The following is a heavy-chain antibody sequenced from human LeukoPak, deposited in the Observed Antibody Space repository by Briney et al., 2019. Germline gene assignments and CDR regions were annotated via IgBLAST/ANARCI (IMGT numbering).Heavy chain of an antibody. CDR1: GFTFSSYA. J-gene: IGHJ4*02. Sequence: GGSLRLSCAASGFTFSSYAMTWVRQAPGKGLGWVSAISGSGGSTYYADSVKGRFIISRDNSKNTLYLQMNSLRAEDTAVYYCAKFALRYCSGGSCHPFDYWGQGTLVTVSS. V-gene: IGHV3-23*01. CDR2: ISGSGGST. CDR3: AKFALRYCSGGSCHPFDY. D-gene: IGHD2-15*01.